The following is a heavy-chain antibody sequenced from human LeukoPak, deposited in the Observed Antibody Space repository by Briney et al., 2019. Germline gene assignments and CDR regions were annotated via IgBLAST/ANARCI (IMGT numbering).Heavy chain of an antibody. D-gene: IGHD6-19*01. J-gene: IGHJ4*02. CDR3: AKDSSGWSEPANFDY. V-gene: IGHV3-23*01. CDR2: ISGSGGST. CDR1: GFTFSSYA. Sequence: GGSLRLSCAASGFTFSSYAMSWVRQAPGKGLEWVSAISGSGGSTYYADSMKGRFTISRDNSKNTLYLQMNSLRAEDTAVYYCAKDSSGWSEPANFDYWGQGTLVTVSS.